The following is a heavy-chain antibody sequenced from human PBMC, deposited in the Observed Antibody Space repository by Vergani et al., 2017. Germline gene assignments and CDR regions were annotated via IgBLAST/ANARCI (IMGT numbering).Heavy chain of an antibody. Sequence: QVQLQESGPGLVKPSETLSLTCAVSGYSISSGYYWGWIRQPAGKGLEWIGRIYTSGSTNYNPSLKSRVTISVDTSKNQFSLKLSSVTAADTAVYYCARVGSTVTTTGGYGMDVWGQGTTVTVSS. V-gene: IGHV4-38-2*01. D-gene: IGHD4-17*01. CDR1: GYSISSGYY. CDR3: ARVGSTVTTTGGYGMDV. J-gene: IGHJ6*02. CDR2: IYTSGST.